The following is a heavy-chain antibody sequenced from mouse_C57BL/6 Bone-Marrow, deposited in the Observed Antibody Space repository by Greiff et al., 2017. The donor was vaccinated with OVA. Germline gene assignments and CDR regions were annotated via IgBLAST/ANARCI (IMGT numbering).Heavy chain of an antibody. Sequence: VQLQQSGPELVKPGASVKISCKASGYTFTDYYMNWVKQSHGKSLEWIGDINPNNGGTSYNQKFKGKATLTVDKSSSTAYMELRSLTSEDSAVYYCASCNWDYFDYWGQGTTLTVSS. D-gene: IGHD4-1*01. J-gene: IGHJ2*01. CDR2: INPNNGGT. CDR1: GYTFTDYY. CDR3: ASCNWDYFDY. V-gene: IGHV1-26*01.